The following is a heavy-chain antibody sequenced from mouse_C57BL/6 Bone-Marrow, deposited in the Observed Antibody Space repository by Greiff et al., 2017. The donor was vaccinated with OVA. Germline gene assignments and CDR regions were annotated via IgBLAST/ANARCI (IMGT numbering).Heavy chain of an antibody. CDR1: GFNIKDDY. CDR3: TTKLKGWFAY. Sequence: VQLQQSGAELVRPGASVKLSCTASGFNIKDDYMHWVKQRPEQGLEWIGWIDPENGDTEYASKFQGKATITADTSSNTAYLQLSSLTSEDTAVYYCTTKLKGWFAYWGQGTLVTVSA. CDR2: IDPENGDT. D-gene: IGHD1-3*01. V-gene: IGHV14-4*01. J-gene: IGHJ3*01.